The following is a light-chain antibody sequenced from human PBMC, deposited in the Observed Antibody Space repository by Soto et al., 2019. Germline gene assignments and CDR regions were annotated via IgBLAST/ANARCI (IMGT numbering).Light chain of an antibody. J-gene: IGLJ1*01. Sequence: SVLTQPASVSGSPGQSITISCTGTSSDVGGYNYVSWYQQHPGKAPKLMIYEVSNRPSGVSNRFSGSKSGNTASLTISGLQAEDEADYYCSSYTSSSTYVFGPGTKGTVL. V-gene: IGLV2-14*01. CDR1: SSDVGGYNY. CDR3: SSYTSSSTYV. CDR2: EVS.